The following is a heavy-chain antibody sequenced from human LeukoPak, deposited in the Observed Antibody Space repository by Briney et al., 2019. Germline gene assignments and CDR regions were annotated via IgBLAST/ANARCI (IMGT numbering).Heavy chain of an antibody. V-gene: IGHV1-24*01. D-gene: IGHD3-22*01. CDR3: ATGRRYYDSSGYYYYYYYYMDV. J-gene: IGHJ6*03. Sequence: ASVKVSCKVSGYTLTELSMHWVRQAPGKGPEWMGGFDPEDGETIYAQKFQGRVTMTEDTSTDTAYMELSSLRSEDTAVYYCATGRRYYDSSGYYYYYYYYMDVWGKGTTVTVSS. CDR1: GYTLTELS. CDR2: FDPEDGET.